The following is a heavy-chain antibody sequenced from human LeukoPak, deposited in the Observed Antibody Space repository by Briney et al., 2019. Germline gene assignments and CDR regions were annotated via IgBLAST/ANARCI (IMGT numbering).Heavy chain of an antibody. Sequence: PWETLSLTCTVSGGSISSSSYYWGWIRQPPGKGLEWIGSIYYSGSTYYNPSLKSRVTISVDTSKNQFSLKLSSVTAADTAVYYCARLRGFMIVVPWGQGTLVTVSS. D-gene: IGHD3-22*01. V-gene: IGHV4-39*01. CDR2: IYYSGST. CDR1: GGSISSSSYY. J-gene: IGHJ5*02. CDR3: ARLRGFMIVVP.